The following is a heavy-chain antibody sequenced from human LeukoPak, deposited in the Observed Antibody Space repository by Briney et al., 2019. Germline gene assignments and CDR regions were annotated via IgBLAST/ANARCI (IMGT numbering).Heavy chain of an antibody. CDR2: ISGSGGST. V-gene: IGHV3-23*01. CDR3: ALRGVTFDY. CDR1: GFTVSTNY. J-gene: IGHJ4*02. Sequence: SGGSLRLSCAASGFTVSTNYMSWVRQAPGKGLEWVSAISGSGGSTYYADSVKGRFTISRDNSKNTLYLQMNSLKAEDTAVYYCALRGVTFDYWGQGTLVTVSS. D-gene: IGHD3-16*02.